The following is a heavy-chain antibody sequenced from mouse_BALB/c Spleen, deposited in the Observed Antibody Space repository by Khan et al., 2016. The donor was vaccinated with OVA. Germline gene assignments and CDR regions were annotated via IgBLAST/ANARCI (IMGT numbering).Heavy chain of an antibody. CDR1: GYSFTSYY. J-gene: IGHJ3*01. V-gene: IGHV1S135*01. Sequence: VQLQQSGPELMKPGASVKISCKASGYSFTSYYIHWVKQSHGQSLEWIGYIDPFNGGTNYNQKFKGKATLTVDKSSSTAYMHLISLTSEASAVYDCERWGNKGGLAYWGQGTLVTVSA. CDR2: IDPFNGGT. CDR3: ERWGNKGGLAY.